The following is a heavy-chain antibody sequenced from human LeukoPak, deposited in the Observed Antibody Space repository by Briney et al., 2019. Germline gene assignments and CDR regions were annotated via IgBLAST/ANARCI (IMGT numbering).Heavy chain of an antibody. V-gene: IGHV3-53*01. D-gene: IGHD2-21*02. CDR1: GFTVSSSY. CDR3: ARGESSDCTCIDY. J-gene: IGHJ4*02. CDR2: IHGDGST. Sequence: GGSLRLSCAASGFTVSSSYMSCVRPPPGEGLEWVSVIHGDGSTYYADSVKGRFTISRDNSKNTLYLQMNSLRAEDTAVYYCARGESSDCTCIDYWGQGTLVSVSS.